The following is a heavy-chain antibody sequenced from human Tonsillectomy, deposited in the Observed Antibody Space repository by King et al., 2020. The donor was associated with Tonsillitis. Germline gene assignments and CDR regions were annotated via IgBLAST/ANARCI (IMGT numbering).Heavy chain of an antibody. V-gene: IGHV4-39*01. CDR3: ARYVSGSFDY. CDR1: GGSISSSDHY. D-gene: IGHD1-26*01. J-gene: IGHJ4*02. Sequence: LQLQESGPGVVKPSETLSLTCTVSGGSISSSDHYWAWIRQPPGKGLEWIGYMYYTWPIFYNPSLKSRITISGGTSENRFSLKLSSVTAADTAVYFCARYVSGSFDYWGQGALVTVSS. CDR2: MYYTWPI.